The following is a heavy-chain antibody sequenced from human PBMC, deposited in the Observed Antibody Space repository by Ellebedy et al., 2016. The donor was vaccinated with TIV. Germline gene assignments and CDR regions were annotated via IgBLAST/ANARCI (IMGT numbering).Heavy chain of an antibody. CDR1: GFTFSSFG. J-gene: IGHJ4*02. D-gene: IGHD3-3*01. CDR2: IRYDGSNK. Sequence: PGGSLRLSCAASGFTFSSFGMHWVRQAPGKGLEWVTFIRYDGSNKYYADSVKGRFTISRDNSRNRVFLQMNSLRPEDTAVYYCAKDGSTYYYFDYWGQGTLVTVSS. V-gene: IGHV3-30*02. CDR3: AKDGSTYYYFDY.